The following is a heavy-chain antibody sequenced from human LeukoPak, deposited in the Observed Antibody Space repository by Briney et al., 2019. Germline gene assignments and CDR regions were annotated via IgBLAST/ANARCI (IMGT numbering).Heavy chain of an antibody. J-gene: IGHJ5*02. CDR2: MNPNSGNT. CDR1: GYTFTSYG. CDR3: ARGEGSSSWYWGRYWFDP. Sequence: GASVKVSCKASGYTFTSYGINWVRQATGQGLEWMGWMNPNSGNTGYAQKFQGRVTMTRNTSISTAYMELSSLRSEDTAVYYCARGEGSSSWYWGRYWFDPWGQGTLVTVSS. D-gene: IGHD6-13*01. V-gene: IGHV1-8*01.